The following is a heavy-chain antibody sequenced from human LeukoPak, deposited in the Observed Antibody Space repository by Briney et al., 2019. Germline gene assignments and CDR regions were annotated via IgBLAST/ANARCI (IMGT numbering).Heavy chain of an antibody. Sequence: SEGCLRLSCAASGFTFSSYWMHWVRQAPGKGLAWVSRINSDGSSTSYADSVKGRFTISRDNAKNTLYLQMNSLRAEDKAVYYCASLIGHHYANTHSPPACWVQGTLVTVSS. CDR3: ASLIGHHYANTHSPPAC. D-gene: IGHD3-16*01. V-gene: IGHV3-74*01. J-gene: IGHJ1*01. CDR1: GFTFSSYW. CDR2: INSDGSST.